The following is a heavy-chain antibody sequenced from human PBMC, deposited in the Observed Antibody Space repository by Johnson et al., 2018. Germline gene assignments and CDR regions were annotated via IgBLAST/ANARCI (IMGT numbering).Heavy chain of an antibody. V-gene: IGHV3-30*18. CDR2: ISYDGSKK. D-gene: IGHD3-10*01. CDR1: GFTFSAYG. CDR3: GKDLFGGRFSYGYHLDY. Sequence: QVQLVESGGGLVKPGGSLRLSCAASGFTFSAYGMHWVRQAPGKGLEWVAVISYDGSKKYYADSLKGRCTISRDNSKNTLYLQMNSLRVEDTAMYYCGKDLFGGRFSYGYHLDYWGQGTLVTVSS. J-gene: IGHJ4*02.